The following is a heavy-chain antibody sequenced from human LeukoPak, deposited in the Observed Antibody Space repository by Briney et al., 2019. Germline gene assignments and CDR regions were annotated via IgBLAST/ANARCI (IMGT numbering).Heavy chain of an antibody. CDR3: ARGSIVAADNNWFDP. D-gene: IGHD6-13*01. CDR1: GFTFSSYG. V-gene: IGHV3-33*08. CDR2: IWSDGSNK. Sequence: GGSLRLSCAASGFTFSSYGMHWVRQAPRKGLEWVAVIWSDGSNKYYADSVKGRFTISRDNSKNTLYLQMNSLRAEDTAVYYCARGSIVAADNNWFDPWGQGTLVTVSS. J-gene: IGHJ5*02.